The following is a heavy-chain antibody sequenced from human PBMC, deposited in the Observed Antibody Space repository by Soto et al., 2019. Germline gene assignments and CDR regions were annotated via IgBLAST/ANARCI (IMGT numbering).Heavy chain of an antibody. Sequence: QVQLQESGPGLVKPSQTLSLTCTVSGGSISSGGYYWSWIRQHPGKGLEWIGYIYYSGSTYYNPSPQRRXTXSXXTSKTQFSLKLSSVTAADTAVYYCARVFGFGGMDVWGQGTTVTVSS. J-gene: IGHJ6*02. CDR3: ARVFGFGGMDV. D-gene: IGHD3-10*01. V-gene: IGHV4-31*03. CDR1: GGSISSGGYY. CDR2: IYYSGST.